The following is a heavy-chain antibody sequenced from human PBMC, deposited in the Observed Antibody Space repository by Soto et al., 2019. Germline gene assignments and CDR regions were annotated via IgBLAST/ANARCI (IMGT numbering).Heavy chain of an antibody. D-gene: IGHD4-17*01. V-gene: IGHV1-46*01. CDR1: GYTFTSYY. Sequence: ASVKVSCKASGYTFTSYYMHWVRQAPGQGLEWMGIINPSGGSTSYAQKFQGRVTMTRDTSTSTVYMELSSLRSEDTAAYYCARDRGTTVVNGGYFDYWGQGTLVTVSS. CDR2: INPSGGST. CDR3: ARDRGTTVVNGGYFDY. J-gene: IGHJ4*02.